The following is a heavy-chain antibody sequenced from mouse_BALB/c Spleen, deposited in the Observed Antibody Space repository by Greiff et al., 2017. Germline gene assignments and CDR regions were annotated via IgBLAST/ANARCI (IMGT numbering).Heavy chain of an antibody. D-gene: IGHD3-3*01. J-gene: IGHJ1*01. CDR2: IYPGDGDT. CDR1: GYAFSSYW. CDR3: ARGGTGYFDV. Sequence: LVESGAELVRPGSSVKISCKASGYAFSSYWMNWVKQRPGQGLEWIGQIYPGDGDTNYNGKFKGKATLTADKSSSTAYMQLSSLTSEDSAVYFCARGGTGYFDVWGAGTTVTVSS. V-gene: IGHV1-80*01.